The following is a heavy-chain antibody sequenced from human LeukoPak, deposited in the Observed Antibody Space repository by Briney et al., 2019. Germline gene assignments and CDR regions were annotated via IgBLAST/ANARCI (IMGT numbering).Heavy chain of an antibody. V-gene: IGHV7-4-1*02. D-gene: IGHD6-19*01. CDR3: ARGGYSRGQGSPFDY. Sequence: ASVTVSCTASGYTFTNYPMIWVRQAPGQGLEWMGSINTKNGNPTYAQDFTGRSVFSLDTSVGTTYLQIISLKTEDTAVYYCARGGYSRGQGSPFDYWGQGTLVTVPS. CDR1: GYTFTNYP. J-gene: IGHJ4*02. CDR2: INTKNGNP.